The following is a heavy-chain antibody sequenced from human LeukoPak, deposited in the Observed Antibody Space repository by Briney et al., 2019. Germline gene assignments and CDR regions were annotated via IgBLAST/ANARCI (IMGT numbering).Heavy chain of an antibody. CDR1: GGSISSSSYY. CDR2: IYYSGST. V-gene: IGHV4-39*07. J-gene: IGHJ5*02. Sequence: SETLSLTCTVSGGSISSSSYYWGWIRQPPGKGLEWIGSIYYSGSTYYNPSLKSRVTISVDTSKNQFSLKLSSVTAADTAVYYCASIPIMITFGGVIVKGWSDPWGQGTLVTVSS. CDR3: ASIPIMITFGGVIVKGWSDP. D-gene: IGHD3-16*02.